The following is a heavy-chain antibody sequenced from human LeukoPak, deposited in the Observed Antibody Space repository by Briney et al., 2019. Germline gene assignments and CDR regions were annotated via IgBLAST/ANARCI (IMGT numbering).Heavy chain of an antibody. D-gene: IGHD5-12*01. V-gene: IGHV4-39*07. CDR3: ARDCGYDLLGSGWFDP. J-gene: IGHJ5*02. CDR1: GGSISSSSYY. CDR2: IYYSGST. Sequence: SETLSLTCTVSGGSISSSSYYWGWIRQPPGKGLEWIGSIYYSGSTYYNPSLKSRVTISVDTSKNQFSLKLSSVTAADTAVYYCARDCGYDLLGSGWFDPWGQGTLVTVSS.